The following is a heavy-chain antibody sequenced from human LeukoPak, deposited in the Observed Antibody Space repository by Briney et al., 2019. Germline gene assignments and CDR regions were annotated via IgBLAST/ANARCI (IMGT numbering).Heavy chain of an antibody. CDR3: AKVTAARSYYYYGMDV. J-gene: IGHJ6*02. V-gene: IGHV3-30*18. CDR1: GFTFSSYG. D-gene: IGHD6-6*01. CDR2: ISYDGSNK. Sequence: PGRSLRLSCAASGFTFSSYGMHWVRQAPGKGLEWVAVISYDGSNKYYADSVKGRFTISRDNSKNTLYLQMNSPRAEDTAVYYCAKVTAARSYYYYGMDVWGQGTTVTVSS.